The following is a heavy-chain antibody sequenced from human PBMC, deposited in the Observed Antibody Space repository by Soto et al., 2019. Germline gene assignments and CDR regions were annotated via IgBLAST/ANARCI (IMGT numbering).Heavy chain of an antibody. CDR3: ARQKWEQPKWFDP. D-gene: IGHD1-26*01. Sequence: QLQLQESGPGLVKPSETLSLTCSLSGGSISSTFYYSGWIRQPPGKGLAWIGSIYYSGTTFYNASLKGGVTISVDTSKNQFSRRLTSVTATDTAVYFCARQKWEQPKWFDPWGQGTLVTVSS. J-gene: IGHJ5*02. CDR2: IYYSGTT. CDR1: GGSISSTFYY. V-gene: IGHV4-39*01.